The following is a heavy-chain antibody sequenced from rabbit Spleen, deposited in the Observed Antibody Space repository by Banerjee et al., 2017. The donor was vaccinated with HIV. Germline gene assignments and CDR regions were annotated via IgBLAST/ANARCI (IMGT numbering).Heavy chain of an antibody. J-gene: IGHJ4*01. D-gene: IGHD2-1*01. Sequence: QEQLVESGGGLVRPEGSLKLSCTASGFSFSNKAVMCWVRQAPGKGLEWIACIYAGSSGSTYYASWAKGRFTISKTSSTTVTLQMTSLTAADTATYFCARGSATMTMVITGYYLKLWGPGTLVTVS. CDR2: IYAGSSGST. CDR1: GFSFSNKAV. CDR3: ARGSATMTMVITGYYLKL. V-gene: IGHV1S45*01.